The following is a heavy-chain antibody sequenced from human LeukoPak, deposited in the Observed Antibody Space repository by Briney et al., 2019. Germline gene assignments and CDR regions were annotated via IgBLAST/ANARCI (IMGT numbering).Heavy chain of an antibody. J-gene: IGHJ4*02. V-gene: IGHV1-2*02. D-gene: IGHD3-3*01. CDR1: GYTFTGYY. CDR3: ARVRGDFWSGLDF. Sequence: ASVKVSCKASGYTFTGYYIHWVRQAPGQGLEWMGWINPNSGGTNSAQKFQGRVTMTRDTSISTAYMELSRLTSGDTTIYYCARVRGDFWSGLDFWGQGTLVTVSS. CDR2: INPNSGGT.